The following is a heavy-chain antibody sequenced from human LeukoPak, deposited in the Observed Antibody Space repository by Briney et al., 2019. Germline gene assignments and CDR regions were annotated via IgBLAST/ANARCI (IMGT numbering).Heavy chain of an antibody. CDR1: GGTFSSYA. V-gene: IGHV1-69*13. Sequence: ASVKVSCKASGGTFSSYAISWVRQAPGQGLEWMGGIIPIFGTANYAQKFQGRVTITADESTSTAYMELSSLRSEDTAVYYCASSSSGYAPSALGYYYMDVWGKGTTVTVSS. D-gene: IGHD5-12*01. J-gene: IGHJ6*03. CDR2: IIPIFGTA. CDR3: ASSSSGYAPSALGYYYMDV.